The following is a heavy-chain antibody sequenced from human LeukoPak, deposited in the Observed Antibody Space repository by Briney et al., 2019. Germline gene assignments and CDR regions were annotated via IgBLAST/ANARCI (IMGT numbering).Heavy chain of an antibody. CDR3: ARGFRSGLFDP. Sequence: SETLSLTCTVSGGSISSHYWSWIRQPPGKGLERIGYIYYSGSTNYNPSLKSRVTISVDTSKNQFSLKLSSVTAADTAVYYCARGFRSGLFDPWGQGTLVTVSS. V-gene: IGHV4-59*11. D-gene: IGHD3-3*01. CDR1: GGSISSHY. CDR2: IYYSGST. J-gene: IGHJ5*02.